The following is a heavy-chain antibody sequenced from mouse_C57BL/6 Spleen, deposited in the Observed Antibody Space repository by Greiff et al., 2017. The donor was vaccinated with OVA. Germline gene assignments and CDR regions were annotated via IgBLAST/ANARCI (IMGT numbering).Heavy chain of an antibody. D-gene: IGHD2-5*01. Sequence: EVQLQQSVAELVRPGASVKLSCTASGFNIKNTYMHWVKQRPEQDLEWIGRIDPANGNTKYAPKFQGKSTITADTSSNTAYLQLSSLTSEDTAIYYCVLLYYSNWYFDVWGTGTTVTVSS. J-gene: IGHJ1*03. CDR3: VLLYYSNWYFDV. V-gene: IGHV14-3*01. CDR2: IDPANGNT. CDR1: GFNIKNTY.